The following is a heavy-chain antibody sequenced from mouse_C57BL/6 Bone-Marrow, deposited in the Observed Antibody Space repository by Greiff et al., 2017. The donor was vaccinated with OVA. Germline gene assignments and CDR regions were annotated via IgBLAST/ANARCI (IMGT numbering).Heavy chain of an antibody. D-gene: IGHD1-1*01. CDR2: FWWDDDK. V-gene: IGHV8-8*01. J-gene: IGHJ4*01. Sequence: QVTLKESGPGILQPSQTLSLTCSFSGFSLSTFGMGVGWIRQPSGKGLDWLAHFWWDDDKYYNPALKSRLTISKDTSKNQVFLKIANVDTADTATYYCARIGLTTVVAPYAMDYWGQGTSVTVSS. CDR1: GFSLSTFGMG. CDR3: ARIGLTTVVAPYAMDY.